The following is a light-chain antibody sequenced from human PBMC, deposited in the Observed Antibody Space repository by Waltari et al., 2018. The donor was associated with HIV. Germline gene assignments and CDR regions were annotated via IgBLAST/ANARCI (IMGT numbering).Light chain of an antibody. J-gene: IGKJ3*01. CDR2: GAS. V-gene: IGKV3-20*01. CDR1: QRFSTNY. CDR3: HLYGSSVST. Sequence: VLTQSPGTLSLSLGERATLSCRAGQRFSTNYLAWYQQKPGQAPRLLIYGASTRATGISDRFSGSASGTEFTLTIDRLEPEDFAVYFCHLYGSSVSTFGPGTKVDLK.